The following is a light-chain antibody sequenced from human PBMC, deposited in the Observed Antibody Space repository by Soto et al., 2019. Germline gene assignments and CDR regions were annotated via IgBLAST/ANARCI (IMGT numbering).Light chain of an antibody. CDR3: QQYYSHPLT. V-gene: IGKV1-5*03. CDR2: KAS. CDR1: QSIVSW. Sequence: DIQMTQSPSTLSASVGDRVTITCRASQSIVSWLAWYQQKPGKAPKLLIYKASSLESGVPPRFSGSGSGTELTLTISSLQPDDCATYYCQQYYSHPLTFGGGTKVEIK. J-gene: IGKJ4*01.